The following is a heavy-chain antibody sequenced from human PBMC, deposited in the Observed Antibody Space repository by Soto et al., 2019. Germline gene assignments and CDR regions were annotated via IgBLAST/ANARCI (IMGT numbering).Heavy chain of an antibody. Sequence: GGSLRLSCTASGFTFGDYAMSWFRQAPGKGLEWVGFIRSKAYGGTTEYAASVKGRFTISRDDSKSIAYLQMNSLKTEDTAVYYCTRAPVAYDYIWGSSINWFDPWGQGSLDTVSS. CDR1: GFTFGDYA. V-gene: IGHV3-49*03. D-gene: IGHD3-16*01. CDR2: IRSKAYGGTT. J-gene: IGHJ5*02. CDR3: TRAPVAYDYIWGSSINWFDP.